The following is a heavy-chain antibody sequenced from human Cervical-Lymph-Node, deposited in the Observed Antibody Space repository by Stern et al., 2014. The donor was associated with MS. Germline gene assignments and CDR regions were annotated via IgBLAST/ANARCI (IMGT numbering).Heavy chain of an antibody. Sequence: QVQLVESGAEVKKPGASVKVSCKASGNTFTRDYIHWVRQAPGQGLRWMGIINPSAGSTRYAQKFQGRVTMTRDTSTSTVYMELSSLRSEDTAVYYCAREVAGHRLGMMDVWGQGTTVTVSS. J-gene: IGHJ6*02. CDR2: INPSAGST. CDR3: AREVAGHRLGMMDV. V-gene: IGHV1-46*01. CDR1: GNTFTRDY. D-gene: IGHD6-19*01.